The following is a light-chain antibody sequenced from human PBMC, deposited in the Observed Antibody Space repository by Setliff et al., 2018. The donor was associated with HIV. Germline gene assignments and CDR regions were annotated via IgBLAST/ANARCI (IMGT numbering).Light chain of an antibody. Sequence: QSVLTQPASVSGSPGQSVTIPCTGISSDVGSYNLVSWYRQYPGKAPKLMIYEVSKRPSGVSNRFSGSKSGNTASLTISGLQAEDEADYYCSSYAGSNKGVFGTGTKVTVL. CDR3: SSYAGSNKGV. CDR2: EVS. V-gene: IGLV2-23*02. CDR1: SSDVGSYNL. J-gene: IGLJ1*01.